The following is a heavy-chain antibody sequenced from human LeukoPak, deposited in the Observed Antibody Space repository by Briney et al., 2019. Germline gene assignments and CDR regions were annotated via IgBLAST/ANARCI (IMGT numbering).Heavy chain of an antibody. J-gene: IGHJ4*02. Sequence: GGSLRLSCAASGFTFSSYSMNWVRQAPGKGLEWVSSISSSSSYIYYADSVKGRFTISRDNAKNTLYLQMNSPRAEDTAVYYCAREKYSSSWYGGFDYWGQGTLVTVSS. CDR1: GFTFSSYS. CDR3: AREKYSSSWYGGFDY. CDR2: ISSSSSYI. V-gene: IGHV3-21*01. D-gene: IGHD6-13*01.